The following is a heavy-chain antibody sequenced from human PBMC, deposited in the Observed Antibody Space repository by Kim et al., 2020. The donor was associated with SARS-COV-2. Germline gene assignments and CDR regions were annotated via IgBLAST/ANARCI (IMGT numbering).Heavy chain of an antibody. Sequence: SVKVSCKASGFTFTSSAVQWVRQARGQRLEWIGWIVVGSGNTNYAQKFQERVTITRDMSTSTAYMELSSLRSEDTAVYYCAAIPTTNYYYYGMDVWGQGTTVTVSS. V-gene: IGHV1-58*01. J-gene: IGHJ6*02. D-gene: IGHD4-4*01. CDR3: AAIPTTNYYYYGMDV. CDR2: IVVGSGNT. CDR1: GFTFTSSA.